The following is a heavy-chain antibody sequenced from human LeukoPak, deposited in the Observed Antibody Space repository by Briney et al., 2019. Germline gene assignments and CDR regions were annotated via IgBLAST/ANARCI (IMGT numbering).Heavy chain of an antibody. D-gene: IGHD3-10*01. Sequence: ASVKVSCKVSGSTLTEISIDWVRPAPGKGLECMGTFGPQVGETIHAQKLQGRLKMTADTSTDTAYMEMTSLQSEDTAVYYCATGAMVYEYWGQGTLVTVSS. V-gene: IGHV1-24*01. J-gene: IGHJ4*02. CDR2: FGPQVGET. CDR3: ATGAMVYEY. CDR1: GSTLTEIS.